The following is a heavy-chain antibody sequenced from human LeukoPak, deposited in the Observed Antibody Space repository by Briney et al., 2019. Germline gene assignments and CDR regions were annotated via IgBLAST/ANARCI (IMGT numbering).Heavy chain of an antibody. CDR3: ARALGLEWLYAPHNWFDP. Sequence: GGSLRLSCAASGFTFSSYWMSWVRQAPGKGLEWVANIKQDGSEKYYVDSVKGRFTISRDNAKNSLYLQMNSLRAEYTAVYYCARALGLEWLYAPHNWFDPWGQGTLVTVSS. CDR1: GFTFSSYW. D-gene: IGHD3-3*01. J-gene: IGHJ5*02. V-gene: IGHV3-7*01. CDR2: IKQDGSEK.